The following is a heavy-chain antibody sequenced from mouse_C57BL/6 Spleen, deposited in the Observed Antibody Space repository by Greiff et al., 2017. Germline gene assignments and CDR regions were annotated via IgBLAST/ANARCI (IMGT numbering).Heavy chain of an antibody. CDR2: INPGSGGT. J-gene: IGHJ2*01. Sequence: QVQLQQSGAELVRPGTSVKVSCKASGYAFTNYLIEWVKQRPGQGLEWIGVINPGSGGTNYNEKFKGKATLTADKSSSTAYMQLSSLTSEDSAVYFCARRRHYEYDGVGYFDYWGQGTTLTVSS. V-gene: IGHV1-54*01. D-gene: IGHD2-4*01. CDR3: ARRRHYEYDGVGYFDY. CDR1: GYAFTNYL.